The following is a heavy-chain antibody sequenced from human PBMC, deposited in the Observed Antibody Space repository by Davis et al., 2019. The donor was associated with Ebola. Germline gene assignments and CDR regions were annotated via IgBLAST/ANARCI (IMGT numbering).Heavy chain of an antibody. J-gene: IGHJ4*02. Sequence: SLKISCAASGFTFSSYGMHWLRQAPGKGLEWVAVISYDGSNKYYPDSVKGRFTSSRDNSKNTLYLQMNSLRAEDTAVYYCAKVWSIAAAHPPNPWAGYFDYWGQGTLVTVSS. D-gene: IGHD6-13*01. V-gene: IGHV3-30*18. CDR1: GFTFSSYG. CDR3: AKVWSIAAAHPPNPWAGYFDY. CDR2: ISYDGSNK.